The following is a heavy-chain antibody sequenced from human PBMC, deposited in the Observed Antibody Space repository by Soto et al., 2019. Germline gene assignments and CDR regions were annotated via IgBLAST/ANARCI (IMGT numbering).Heavy chain of an antibody. CDR3: ARPKVFRFLEGAGSYYFYYDMDV. J-gene: IGHJ6*02. Sequence: GAALKISCKGSGYCFTSYWISWVRQMPGEGLEWMGRIAPSDSYTNYSPSFQGHVTLPAYKAFSPAYLHWSSLQASGTPMYYRARPKVFRFLEGAGSYYFYYDMDVWGQGSRV. D-gene: IGHD3-3*01. V-gene: IGHV5-10-1*01. CDR2: IAPSDSYT. CDR1: GYCFTSYW.